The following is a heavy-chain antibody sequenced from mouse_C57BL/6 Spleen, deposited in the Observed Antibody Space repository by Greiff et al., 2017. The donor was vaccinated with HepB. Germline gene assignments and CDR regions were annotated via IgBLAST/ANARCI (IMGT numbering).Heavy chain of an antibody. CDR3: ARDREYDGYFDV. D-gene: IGHD2-4*01. CDR1: GFTFTGYY. Sequence: EVQVVESEGGLVQPGSSMKLSCTASGFTFTGYYMAWVRQVPEKGLEWVADINYDGSNTNYLHSLKGRVIISRDNAKNILYLQMSSLKSEDTATYYCARDREYDGYFDVWGTGTTVTVSS. V-gene: IGHV5-16*01. CDR2: INYDGSNT. J-gene: IGHJ1*03.